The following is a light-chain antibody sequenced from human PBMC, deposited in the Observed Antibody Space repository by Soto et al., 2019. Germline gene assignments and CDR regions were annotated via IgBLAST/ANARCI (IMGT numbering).Light chain of an antibody. CDR3: QQYGRSPT. V-gene: IGKV3-20*01. J-gene: IGKJ1*01. CDR2: DVS. CDR1: QSVSSNY. Sequence: EIVLTQSPGTLSLSPGERATLSCRSSQSVSSNYLAWYQQKPDQAPRLVIYDVSGTATGIPDRFSGSGSGTDFTLTISKLEPEDFAVYYCQQYGRSPTFGQGTKMEIK.